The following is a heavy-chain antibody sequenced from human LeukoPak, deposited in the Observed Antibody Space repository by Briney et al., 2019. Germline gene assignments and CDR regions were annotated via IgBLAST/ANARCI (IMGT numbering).Heavy chain of an antibody. CDR3: AREVGLRRYFQH. Sequence: ASVTVSCTASGGTXSSYAISWVRQAPGQGLEWMGGIIPIFGTANYAQKFQGRVTITADESTSTAYMELSSLRSEDTAVYYCAREVGLRRYFQHWGQGTLVTVSS. J-gene: IGHJ1*01. V-gene: IGHV1-69*13. CDR2: IIPIFGTA. D-gene: IGHD4-17*01. CDR1: GGTXSSYA.